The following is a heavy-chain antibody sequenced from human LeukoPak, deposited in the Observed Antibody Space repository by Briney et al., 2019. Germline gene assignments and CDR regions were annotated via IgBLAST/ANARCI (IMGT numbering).Heavy chain of an antibody. V-gene: IGHV3-30*02. D-gene: IGHD5-18*01. Sequence: RGSLRLSCAASGFPFSNYGLHWVRQAPGKGLEGVAFIRYDGSNKHYADSVKGRFTISRDNSKNTLYLQMSSLRLEDTAVYYCAKRAMGGTALYYFDYWGQGTLVTVSS. CDR1: GFPFSNYG. J-gene: IGHJ4*02. CDR3: AKRAMGGTALYYFDY. CDR2: IRYDGSNK.